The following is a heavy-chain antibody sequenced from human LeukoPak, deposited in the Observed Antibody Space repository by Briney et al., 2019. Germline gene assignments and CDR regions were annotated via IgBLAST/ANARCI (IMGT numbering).Heavy chain of an antibody. V-gene: IGHV4-39*01. D-gene: IGHD2/OR15-2a*01. J-gene: IGHJ4*02. CDR1: GGSISSSSYY. Sequence: SETLSLTCSLSGGSISSSSYYWAWIRQPPGKGLEWIGSIYYSGNTYYSPSLKSRVTIFVDTSKNEFSLNLSSVTAADTALYYCARQVDSTPGPYYFDYWGQGTLVTVSS. CDR2: IYYSGNT. CDR3: ARQVDSTPGPYYFDY.